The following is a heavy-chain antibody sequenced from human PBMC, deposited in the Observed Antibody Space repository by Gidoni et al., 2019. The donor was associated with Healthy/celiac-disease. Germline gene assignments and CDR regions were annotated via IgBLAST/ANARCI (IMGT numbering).Heavy chain of an antibody. D-gene: IGHD3-3*01. Sequence: QVQLQQWGAGLLKPSETLSLTCAVYGGSFSGYYWRWIRQPPGKGLEWIGEINHSGSTNYNPSLKSRVTISVDTSKNQFSLKLSSVTAADTAVYYRARNPVLRFLGGNDYWGQGTLVTVSS. CDR2: INHSGST. CDR3: ARNPVLRFLGGNDY. V-gene: IGHV4-34*01. J-gene: IGHJ4*02. CDR1: GGSFSGYY.